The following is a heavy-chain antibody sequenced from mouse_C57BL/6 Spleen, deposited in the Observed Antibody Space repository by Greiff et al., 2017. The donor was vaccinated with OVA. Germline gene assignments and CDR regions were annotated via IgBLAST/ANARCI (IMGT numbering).Heavy chain of an antibody. CDR3: ARGSNFRSYWYFDV. D-gene: IGHD2-5*01. CDR1: GYTFTSYW. V-gene: IGHV1-50*01. CDR2: IDPSDSYT. J-gene: IGHJ1*03. Sequence: QVQLKQPGAELVKPGASVKLSCKASGYTFTSYWMQWVKQRPGQGLEWIGEIDPSDSYTNYNQKFKGKATLTVDTSSSTAYMQLSSLTSEDSAVYYCARGSNFRSYWYFDVWGTGTTVTVSS.